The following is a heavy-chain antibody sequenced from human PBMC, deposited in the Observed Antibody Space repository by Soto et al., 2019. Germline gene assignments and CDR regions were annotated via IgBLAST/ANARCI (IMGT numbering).Heavy chain of an antibody. D-gene: IGHD6-13*01. CDR3: ARDGERGLIAAAGSVYYYGMDV. Sequence: QVQLQESGPGLVKPSETLSLTCTVSGGSISSYYWSWIRQPAGKGLEWIGRIYTSGSTNYNPSLKSRVTMSVDTSKNQFSLKLSSVTAADTAVYYCARDGERGLIAAAGSVYYYGMDVWGQGTTVTVSS. V-gene: IGHV4-4*07. CDR2: IYTSGST. CDR1: GGSISSYY. J-gene: IGHJ6*02.